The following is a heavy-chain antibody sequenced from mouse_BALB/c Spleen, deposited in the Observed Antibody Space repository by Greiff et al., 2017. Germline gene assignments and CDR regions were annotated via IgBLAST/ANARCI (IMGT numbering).Heavy chain of an antibody. V-gene: IGHV1S22*01. J-gene: IGHJ2*01. CDR3: RTMYYFDY. Sequence: LHHPGSELVRPGASVKLSCKASGYTFTSYWMHWVKQRPGQGLEWIGNIYPGSGGTNYDEKFKSKATLTVDTSSSTAYMQLSSLTSEDSAVYYCRTMYYFDYWGQGTTLTVSS. CDR2: IYPGSGGT. CDR1: GYTFTSYW. D-gene: IGHD1-1*02.